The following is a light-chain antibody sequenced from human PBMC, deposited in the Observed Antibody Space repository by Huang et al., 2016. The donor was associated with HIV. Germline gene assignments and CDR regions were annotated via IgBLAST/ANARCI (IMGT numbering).Light chain of an antibody. CDR1: PSVSSH. CDR3: QQYDNWPYT. V-gene: IGKV3-15*01. J-gene: IGKJ2*01. Sequence: EIMMTQSPATLSVSPGESATLSCRASPSVSSHLAWYQQKPGHAPRLLIYGASTRATGIPVRFSGSGSGTEFTLTISSLQSEDFAVYFCQQYDNWPYTFGQGTKLEIK. CDR2: GAS.